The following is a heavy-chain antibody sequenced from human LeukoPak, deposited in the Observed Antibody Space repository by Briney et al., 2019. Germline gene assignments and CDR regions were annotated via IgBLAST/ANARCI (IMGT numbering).Heavy chain of an antibody. CDR3: ARGVGATHFDC. Sequence: GGSLRLSCEACGFAFSSYSMNWVRQAPGRGPEGVSLISTTSTSIYYADAVKDRFPVSRDNAKNSLYLQMNSLRAEDTAVYYCARGVGATHFDCWGQGTLVTVST. CDR1: GFAFSSYS. CDR2: ISTTSTSI. J-gene: IGHJ4*02. D-gene: IGHD1-26*01. V-gene: IGHV3-21*06.